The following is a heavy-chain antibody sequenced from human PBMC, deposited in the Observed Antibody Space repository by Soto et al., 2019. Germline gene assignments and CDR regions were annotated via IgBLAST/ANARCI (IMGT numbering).Heavy chain of an antibody. V-gene: IGHV3-11*05. D-gene: IGHD6-19*01. Sequence: PGGSLRLSCAASGFTFTDYYMTWLRQAPGKGLEWISYISSRSAYTNYADSVKGRFTISRDNAKNSLYLQMNSLRAEDTAVYYCARGNYGWYLGDLDYWGQGTLVTVSS. J-gene: IGHJ4*02. CDR3: ARGNYGWYLGDLDY. CDR1: GFTFTDYY. CDR2: ISSRSAYT.